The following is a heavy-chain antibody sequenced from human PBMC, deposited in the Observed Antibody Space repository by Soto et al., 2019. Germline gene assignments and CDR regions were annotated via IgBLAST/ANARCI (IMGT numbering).Heavy chain of an antibody. CDR3: ARRTTVTLGYYYYYGMDV. V-gene: IGHV1-18*01. CDR2: ISAYNGNT. D-gene: IGHD4-17*01. CDR1: GYTFTSYG. J-gene: IGHJ6*02. Sequence: ASVKVSCKASGYTFTSYGISSVRQAPGQGLEWMGWISAYNGNTNYAQKFQGRVTITADESTSTAYMELSSLRAEDTAVYYCARRTTVTLGYYYYYGMDVWGQGTTVTVSS.